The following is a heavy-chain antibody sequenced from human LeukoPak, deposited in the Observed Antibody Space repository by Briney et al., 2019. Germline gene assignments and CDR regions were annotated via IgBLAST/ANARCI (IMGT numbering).Heavy chain of an antibody. Sequence: GGSLRLSCAASGFTFSSYSMNWVRQAPGKGLEWVSSISSSSSYIYYADSVKGRFTISRDNAKNSLYLQMNSLRAEDTAVYYCARDSIVGYCSGGSCYWLVDKGVDYWGQGTLVTVSS. D-gene: IGHD2-15*01. V-gene: IGHV3-21*04. CDR1: GFTFSSYS. J-gene: IGHJ4*02. CDR3: ARDSIVGYCSGGSCYWLVDKGVDY. CDR2: ISSSSSYI.